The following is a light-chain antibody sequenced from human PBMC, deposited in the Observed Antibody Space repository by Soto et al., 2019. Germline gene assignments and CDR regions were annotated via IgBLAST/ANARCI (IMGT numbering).Light chain of an antibody. CDR1: SSNIGNNY. V-gene: IGLV1-51*01. CDR3: GTWDSSLSAYV. CDR2: DND. J-gene: IGLJ1*01. Sequence: QSVLTQPPSVSAATGQKVTISCSGSSSNIGNNYVSWYQQLPGTAPKLLIYDNDKRPSGIPDRFSGSKSGTSATLGITGLQTGHEADYYCGTWDSSLSAYVFGTGTKVTVL.